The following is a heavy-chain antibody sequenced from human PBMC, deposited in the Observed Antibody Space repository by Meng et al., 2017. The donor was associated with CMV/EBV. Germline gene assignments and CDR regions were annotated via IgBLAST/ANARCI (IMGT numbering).Heavy chain of an antibody. CDR3: ARAFYYDSSGNWFDP. V-gene: IGHV4-61*01. CDR1: GGSVSSGSYY. J-gene: IGHJ5*02. D-gene: IGHD3-22*01. Sequence: SETLSLTCTVSGGSVSSGSYYWSWIRQPPGKGLKWIGYIYYSGSTNYNPSLKSRVTISVDTSKNQFSLKLSSVTAADTAVYYCARAFYYDSSGNWFDPWGQGTLVTVSS. CDR2: IYYSGST.